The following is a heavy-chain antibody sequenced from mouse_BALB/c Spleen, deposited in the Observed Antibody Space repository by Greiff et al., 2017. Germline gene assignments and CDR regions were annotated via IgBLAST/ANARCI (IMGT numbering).Heavy chain of an antibody. Sequence: QVQLQQSGPELVKPGASVKISCKASGYSFTSYYIHWVKQRPGQGLEWIGWIFPGSGNTKYNEKFKGKATLTADTSSSTAYMQLSSLTSEDSAVYFCARDYRSLCDYWGQGTSVTVSS. V-gene: IGHV1-66*01. D-gene: IGHD2-14*01. CDR1: GYSFTSYY. CDR3: ARDYRSLCDY. J-gene: IGHJ4*01. CDR2: IFPGSGNT.